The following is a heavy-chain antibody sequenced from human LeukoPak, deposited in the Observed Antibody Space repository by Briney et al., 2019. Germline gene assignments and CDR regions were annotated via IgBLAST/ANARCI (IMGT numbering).Heavy chain of an antibody. CDR1: GGTFSSYA. J-gene: IGHJ4*02. CDR3: CDGDYYFDY. CDR2: IIPIFGTA. Sequence: SVKVSCKASGGTFSSYAISWARQAPGQGLEWMGGIIPIFGTANYAQKFQGRVTITADKSTSTAYMELSSLRSEDTAVYYCCDGDYYFDYWGQGTLVTVSS. D-gene: IGHD4-17*01. V-gene: IGHV1-69*06.